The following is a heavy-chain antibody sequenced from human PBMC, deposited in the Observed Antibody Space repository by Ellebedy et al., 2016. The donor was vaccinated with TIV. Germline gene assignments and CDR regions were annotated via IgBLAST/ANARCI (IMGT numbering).Heavy chain of an antibody. D-gene: IGHD4-17*01. CDR3: ARDGAVTTVFDY. CDR1: GGTFSSYA. Sequence: ASVKVSCKASGGTFSSYAISWVRQAPGQGLEWMGRLIPILGIANYAQKFQGRVTITADKSTITAYMELSRLISDDTAVYYCARDGAVTTVFDYWGQGTLVTFSS. CDR2: LIPILGIA. J-gene: IGHJ4*02. V-gene: IGHV1-69*04.